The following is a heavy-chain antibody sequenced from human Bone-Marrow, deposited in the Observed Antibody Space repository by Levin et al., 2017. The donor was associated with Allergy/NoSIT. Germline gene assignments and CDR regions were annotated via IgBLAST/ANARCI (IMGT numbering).Heavy chain of an antibody. V-gene: IGHV4-31*03. J-gene: IGHJ4*02. CDR3: ARVPVGASHFDI. CDR1: GGSINSGGSY. CDR2: ISYSGTS. D-gene: IGHD1-26*01. Sequence: SETLSLTCSVSGGSINSGGSYWSWTRQHPEKGLEWIGYISYSGTSYYNPSLESRVTMSVDTSQKHFSLKLTSMTAADTAVYYCARVPVGASHFDIWGQGILVTVSS.